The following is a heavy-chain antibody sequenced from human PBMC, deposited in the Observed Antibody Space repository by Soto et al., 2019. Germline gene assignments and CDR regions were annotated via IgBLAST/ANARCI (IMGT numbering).Heavy chain of an antibody. CDR2: IYHSGTT. CDR3: ASGLVTTLHY. V-gene: IGHV4-30-2*01. D-gene: IGHD4-17*01. CDR1: GGSISSGGYF. Sequence: SETLSLTCAVSGGSISSGGYFWSWIRQPPGKGLEWIGYIYHSGTTYYNPSLKSRVTISVDRSKNQFSLKLSSVTAADTAVYYCASGLVTTLHYWGQGTLVTVSS. J-gene: IGHJ4*02.